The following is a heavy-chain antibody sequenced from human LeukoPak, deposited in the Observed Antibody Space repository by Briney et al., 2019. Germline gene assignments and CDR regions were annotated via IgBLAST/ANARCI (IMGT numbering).Heavy chain of an antibody. V-gene: IGHV3-43D*03. D-gene: IGHD6-13*01. Sequence: GGSLRLSCAASGFTFDDYAMHWVRQAPGKGLEWVSLISWDGGSTYYADSVKGQFTISRDNSKNSLYLQMNSLRAEDTALYYCAKGTSSWHEFDYWGQGTLVTVSS. CDR3: AKGTSSWHEFDY. CDR1: GFTFDDYA. CDR2: ISWDGGST. J-gene: IGHJ4*02.